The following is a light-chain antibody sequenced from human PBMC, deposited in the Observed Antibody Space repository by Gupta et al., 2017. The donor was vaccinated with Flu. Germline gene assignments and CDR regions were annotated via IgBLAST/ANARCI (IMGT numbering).Light chain of an antibody. J-gene: IGLJ3*02. V-gene: IGLV1-44*01. CDR2: NDN. CDR3: ATWDDSLNGPV. CDR1: NSNIGRNT. Sequence: YLLTQPPSSSETPGQRVTISWSGSNSNIGRNTLSWYQQLPGAAPKLIIQNDNQRPSGVPGRFSGSKAGISAFLTISGLQSEDEGDFYCATWDDSLNGPVFGGGTRLTVL.